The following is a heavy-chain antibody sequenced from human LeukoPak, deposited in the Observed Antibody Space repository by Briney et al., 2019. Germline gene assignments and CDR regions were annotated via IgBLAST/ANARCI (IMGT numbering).Heavy chain of an antibody. J-gene: IGHJ6*04. CDR1: GGTFSSYA. Sequence: ASVKVSCKASGGTFSSYAISWVRQAPGQGLERMGGIIPIFGTANYAQKFQGRVTITADESTSTAYMELSSLGSEDTAVYYCARDPDPESYSSGWFGVSGMDVWGKGTTVTVSS. CDR2: IIPIFGTA. CDR3: ARDPDPESYSSGWFGVSGMDV. V-gene: IGHV1-69*01. D-gene: IGHD6-19*01.